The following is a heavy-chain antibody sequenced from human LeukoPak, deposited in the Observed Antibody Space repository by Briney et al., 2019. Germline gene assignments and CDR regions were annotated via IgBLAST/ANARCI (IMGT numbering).Heavy chain of an antibody. J-gene: IGHJ4*02. CDR3: ARRDYGDYIADY. CDR1: GGSISSSSYY. D-gene: IGHD4-17*01. Sequence: SETLSLTCTVSGGSISSSSYYWGWIRQPPGKGLEWIGSIYYSGSTYYNPSLKSRVTISVDTSKNQFSLKLSSVTAADTAVYYCARRDYGDYIADYWGQGPLVTVSS. CDR2: IYYSGST. V-gene: IGHV4-39*01.